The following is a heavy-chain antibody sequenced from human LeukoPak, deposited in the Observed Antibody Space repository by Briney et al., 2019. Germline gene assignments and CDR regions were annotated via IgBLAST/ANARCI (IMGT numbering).Heavy chain of an antibody. CDR3: AKGSGYDLGDFDY. CDR2: ISWNGGSM. CDR1: GFTFDDYA. J-gene: IGHJ4*02. D-gene: IGHD5-12*01. Sequence: GGSLRLSCAASGFTFDDYAMHWVRQAPGKGLEWVSGISWNGGSMGYADSVKGRFTISRDNAKNSLYLQMNSLRAEDTALYYCAKGSGYDLGDFDYWGQGTLVTVSS. V-gene: IGHV3-9*01.